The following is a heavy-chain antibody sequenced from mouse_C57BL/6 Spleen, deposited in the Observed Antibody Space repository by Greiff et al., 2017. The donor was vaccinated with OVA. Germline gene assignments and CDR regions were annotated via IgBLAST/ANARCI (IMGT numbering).Heavy chain of an antibody. D-gene: IGHD1-1*01. V-gene: IGHV1-18*01. CDR1: GYTFTDYN. CDR2: INPNNGGT. Sequence: EVKLMESGPELVKPGASVKIPCKASGYTFTDYNMDWVKQSHGKSLEWIGDINPNNGGTIYNQKFKGKATLTVDKSSSTAYMELRSLTSEDTAVYYCARGGYYYGSSYYFDYWGQGTTLTVSS. CDR3: ARGGYYYGSSYYFDY. J-gene: IGHJ2*01.